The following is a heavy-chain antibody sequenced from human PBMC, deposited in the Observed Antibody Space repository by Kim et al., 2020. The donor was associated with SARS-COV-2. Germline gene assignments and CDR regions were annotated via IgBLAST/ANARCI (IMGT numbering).Heavy chain of an antibody. V-gene: IGHV1-46*01. CDR2: T. CDR3: AREGESLKHFDY. D-gene: IGHD3-16*01. J-gene: IGHJ4*02. Sequence: TRYARKFWGRVTVTRDTSTSTLYMELTSLRSEDTAVYYCAREGESLKHFDYWGQGTLVTVSS.